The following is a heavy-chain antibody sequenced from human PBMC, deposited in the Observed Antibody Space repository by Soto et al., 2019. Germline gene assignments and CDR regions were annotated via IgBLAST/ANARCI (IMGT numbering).Heavy chain of an antibody. CDR2: IKQDGSEK. D-gene: IGHD4-4*01. V-gene: IGHV3-7*03. CDR1: GFTFSSYL. Sequence: AGGSLRLSCAASGFTFSSYLMSWVRQSPGKGLEWVANIKQDGSEKYYVDSVKGRFTISRDNAKNSLYLQMNSLRAEDTAVYYCARETHYSNYDYYGMDVWGQGTTVTVSS. CDR3: ARETHYSNYDYYGMDV. J-gene: IGHJ6*02.